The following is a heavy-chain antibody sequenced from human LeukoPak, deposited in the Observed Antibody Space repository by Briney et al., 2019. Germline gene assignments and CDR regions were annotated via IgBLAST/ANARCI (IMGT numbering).Heavy chain of an antibody. V-gene: IGHV3-30-3*01. Sequence: PGGSLRLSCAASGFTFSSYAMSWVRQAPGKGLEWVAVISYDGSNKYYADSVKGRFTISRDNSKNTLYLQMNSLRAEDTAVYYCARVNGPPTYYDFWSGSDSFDYWGQGTLLTVSS. CDR2: ISYDGSNK. CDR1: GFTFSSYA. D-gene: IGHD3-3*01. J-gene: IGHJ4*02. CDR3: ARVNGPPTYYDFWSGSDSFDY.